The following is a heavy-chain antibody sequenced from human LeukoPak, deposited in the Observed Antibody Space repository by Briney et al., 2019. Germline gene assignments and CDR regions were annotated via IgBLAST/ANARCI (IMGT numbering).Heavy chain of an antibody. V-gene: IGHV4-34*01. D-gene: IGHD1-26*01. J-gene: IGHJ5*02. CDR3: ARASPMESVVGATGWFDP. CDR2: INHSGST. Sequence: SETLSLTCAVYGGSFSGYYWSWIRQPPRKGLEWIGEINHSGSTNYNPSLKSRVTISVDTSKNQFSLKLSSVTAADTAVYYCARASPMESVVGATGWFDPWGQGTLVTVSS. CDR1: GGSFSGYY.